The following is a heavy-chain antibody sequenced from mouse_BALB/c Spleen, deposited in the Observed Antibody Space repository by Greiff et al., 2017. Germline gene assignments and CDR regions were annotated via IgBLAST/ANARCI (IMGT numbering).Heavy chain of an antibody. V-gene: IGHV5-17*02. D-gene: IGHD1-1*01. J-gene: IGHJ1*01. CDR3: ARITTVVDYWYFDV. CDR2: ISSGSSTI. Sequence: EVQLVESGGGLVQPGGSRKLSCAASGFTFSSFGMHWVRQAPEKGLEWVAYISSGSSTIYYADTVKGRFTISRDNPKNTLFLQMTSLRSEDTAMYYCARITTVVDYWYFDVWGAGTTVTVSS. CDR1: GFTFSSFG.